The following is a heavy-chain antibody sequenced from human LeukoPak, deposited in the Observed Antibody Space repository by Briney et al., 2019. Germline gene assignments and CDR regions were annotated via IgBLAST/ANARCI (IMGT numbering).Heavy chain of an antibody. D-gene: IGHD5-24*01. CDR2: INHSGST. J-gene: IGHJ4*02. CDR3: ARGEMATIHDY. V-gene: IGHV4-34*01. Sequence: LETLSLTCAVYGGSFSGYYWSWIRQPPGKGLEWIGEINHSGSTNYNPSLKSRVTISVDTSKNQFSLKLSSVTAADTAVYYCARGEMATIHDYWGQGTLVTVSS. CDR1: GGSFSGYY.